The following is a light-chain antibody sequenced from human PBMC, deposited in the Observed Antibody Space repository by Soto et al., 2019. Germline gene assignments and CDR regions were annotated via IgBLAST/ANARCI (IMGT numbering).Light chain of an antibody. V-gene: IGKV3-20*01. CDR1: QSVSNN. CDR3: QQYGSSWT. CDR2: GAS. Sequence: EVVLTQSPVTLSVSPGERATLSCRASQSVSNNLAWYQQKPGQAPRLLIYGASNRATGIPDRFSGSGSGTDFTLTISRLEPEDFAVYYCQQYGSSWTFGQGTKVEIK. J-gene: IGKJ1*01.